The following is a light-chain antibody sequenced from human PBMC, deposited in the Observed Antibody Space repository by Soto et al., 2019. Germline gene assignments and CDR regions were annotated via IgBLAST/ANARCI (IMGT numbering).Light chain of an antibody. CDR2: EVS. Sequence: QSVLTQPASVSGSPGQSITISCTGTSSDVGAYKYVSWYQQHPGKAPKLMIYEVSNRPSGVSNRFSGSKSGNTASVTISGLQAEDEADSYCSSYTSTNTQVFGTGTKVTVL. J-gene: IGLJ1*01. CDR3: SSYTSTNTQV. V-gene: IGLV2-14*01. CDR1: SSDVGAYKY.